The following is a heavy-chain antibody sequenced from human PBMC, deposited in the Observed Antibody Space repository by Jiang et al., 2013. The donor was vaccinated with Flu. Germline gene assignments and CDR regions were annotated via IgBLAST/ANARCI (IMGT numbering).Heavy chain of an antibody. V-gene: IGHV4-39*01. CDR3: AGLYYDYWSDYYSDPFDI. Sequence: SGPGLVKPSETLSLTCTVSGNSIDDRNHYWTWVRQPPGKGLEWIGTLVYGESAHYRPSLESRVTISGDMSKNQFSLKLTSVTAADTAMYYCAGLYYDYWSDYYSDPFDIWGQGTVVTVSS. J-gene: IGHJ3*02. CDR2: LVYGESA. CDR1: GNSIDDRNHY. D-gene: IGHD3-3*01.